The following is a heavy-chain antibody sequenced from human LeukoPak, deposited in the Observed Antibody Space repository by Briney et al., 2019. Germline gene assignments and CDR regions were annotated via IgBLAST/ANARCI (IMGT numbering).Heavy chain of an antibody. Sequence: SETLSLTCAVYGGSFSGYYWSWIRQPPGKGLEWIGEINHSGSTNYNPSLKSRVTISVDTSKNQFSLKLSSVTAADTAVCYCARGQNTYSNYPFDYWGQGTLVTVSS. J-gene: IGHJ4*02. CDR2: INHSGST. CDR1: GGSFSGYY. D-gene: IGHD4-11*01. V-gene: IGHV4-34*01. CDR3: ARGQNTYSNYPFDY.